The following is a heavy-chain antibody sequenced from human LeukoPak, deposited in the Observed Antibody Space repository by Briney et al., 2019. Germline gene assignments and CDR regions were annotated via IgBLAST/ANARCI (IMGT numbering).Heavy chain of an antibody. CDR3: GRIRRDGYSYFDY. CDR1: GGSISSYY. J-gene: IGHJ4*02. D-gene: IGHD5-24*01. V-gene: IGHV4-59*01. CDR2: IYYTGST. Sequence: SETLSLTCTVSGGSISSYYRSWIRQPPGKGLEWIGYIYYTGSTNYNPSLKSRVTISVDPSKNQYSLKLSSVTAADTAVYFCGRIRRDGYSYFDYWGQGTLVSVSS.